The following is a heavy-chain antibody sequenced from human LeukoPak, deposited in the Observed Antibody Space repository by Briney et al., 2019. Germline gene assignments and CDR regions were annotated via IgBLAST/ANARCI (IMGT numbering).Heavy chain of an antibody. Sequence: SETLSLTCTVSGGSISSGDYYWSWIRQPPGKGLEWIGEINHSGSTNYNPSLKSRVTVSVDTSKNQFSLKLSSVTAADTAVYYCARVHPDTAIPLDYWGQGNLVTVSS. CDR1: GGSISSGDYY. V-gene: IGHV4-39*07. J-gene: IGHJ4*02. D-gene: IGHD5-18*01. CDR2: INHSGST. CDR3: ARVHPDTAIPLDY.